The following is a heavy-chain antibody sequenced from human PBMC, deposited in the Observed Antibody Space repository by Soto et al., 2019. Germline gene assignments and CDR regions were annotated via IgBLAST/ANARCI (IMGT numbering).Heavy chain of an antibody. CDR2: IYWNDDK. CDR3: AHGPVDDGDYLDY. V-gene: IGHV2-5*01. J-gene: IGHJ4*02. Sequence: SGPTLVNPPQTLTLTFTFSGFSRITIGLGVPWFPQPPGKALEWLALIYWNDDKRYRASLKSRLTITTETYKNQAVLTMTNMDPAETAPYYCAHGPVDDGDYLDYWGQGAL. D-gene: IGHD4-17*01. CDR1: GFSRITIGLG.